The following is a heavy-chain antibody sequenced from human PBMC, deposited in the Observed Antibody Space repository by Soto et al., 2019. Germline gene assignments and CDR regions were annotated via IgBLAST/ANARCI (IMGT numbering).Heavy chain of an antibody. CDR3: ARSRIFDDRYFGRTGPFDY. J-gene: IGHJ4*02. CDR1: GGTFSSYA. V-gene: IGHV1-69*06. D-gene: IGHD3-9*01. Sequence: SVKVSCKASGGTFSSYAISWARQAPGQGLEWMGGIIPIFGTANYAQKFQGRVTITADKSTSTAYMELSSLKSEDTAVYYCARSRIFDDRYFGRTGPFDYWGQGTLVTVSS. CDR2: IIPIFGTA.